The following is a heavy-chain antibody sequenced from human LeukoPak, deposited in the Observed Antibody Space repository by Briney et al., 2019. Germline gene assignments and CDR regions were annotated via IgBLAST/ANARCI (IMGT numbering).Heavy chain of an antibody. CDR1: GYSFTSYW. D-gene: IGHD4-17*01. J-gene: IGHJ4*02. CDR2: IYPGDSDT. Sequence: GESLKISCKGSGYSFTSYWIGWVRQMPGKGLEWMGIIYPGDSDTRYSPSFQGQVTISADKSISTAYLQWSSLKASDTAMYYCARAPGFNDYGDYDDYWGQGTLVTVSS. CDR3: ARAPGFNDYGDYDDY. V-gene: IGHV5-51*01.